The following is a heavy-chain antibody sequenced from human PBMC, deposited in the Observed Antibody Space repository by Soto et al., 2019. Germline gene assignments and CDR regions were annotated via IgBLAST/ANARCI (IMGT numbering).Heavy chain of an antibody. J-gene: IGHJ4*02. V-gene: IGHV4-4*02. Sequence: PSETLSLTCVVSGASITSNNWCRWVRQPPGKGLEWVGEVYHSGTTNYNPSLKSRVTMSVDKSKNQFPLKVTSVTAADTAVYFGAKDGSGHPYYSDNWGQGTLGTVSS. CDR1: GASITSNNW. D-gene: IGHD3-3*01. CDR3: AKDGSGHPYYSDN. CDR2: VYHSGTT.